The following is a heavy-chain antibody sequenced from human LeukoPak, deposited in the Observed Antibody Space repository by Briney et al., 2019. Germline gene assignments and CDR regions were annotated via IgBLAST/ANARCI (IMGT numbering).Heavy chain of an antibody. CDR1: GYSFTDYY. D-gene: IGHD3-22*01. J-gene: IGHJ6*02. CDR2: INPNSGGT. Sequence: ASVRVSCKASGYSFTDYYMHWVRQAPGQGLEWVGWINPNSGGTNYAKKFRGRITMTRDTSISTAYMELSSLRSDDTAVYYCASDSYDSSGDYGYYYGMDVWGQGTTVTVSS. CDR3: ASDSYDSSGDYGYYYGMDV. V-gene: IGHV1-2*02.